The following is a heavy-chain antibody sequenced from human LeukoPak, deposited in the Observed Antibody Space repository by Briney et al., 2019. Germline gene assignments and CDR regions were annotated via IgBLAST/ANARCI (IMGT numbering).Heavy chain of an antibody. J-gene: IGHJ5*02. Sequence: PGGSLRLSCAASGFTFSTYSMNWVRQAPGKGLEWVSYISYSSSAIYYADSVKGRFTISRDNAKNSLYLRMNSLRDEDTAVYYCARGKTGAYNWFDLWGQGTLVTVSS. CDR3: ARGKTGAYNWFDL. V-gene: IGHV3-48*02. CDR2: ISYSSSAI. D-gene: IGHD7-27*01. CDR1: GFTFSTYS.